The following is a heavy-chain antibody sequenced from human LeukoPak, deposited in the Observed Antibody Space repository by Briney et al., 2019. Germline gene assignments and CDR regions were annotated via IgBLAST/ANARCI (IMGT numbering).Heavy chain of an antibody. D-gene: IGHD6-13*01. V-gene: IGHV3-23*01. CDR1: GFTFSSNY. CDR3: ARHGSWSFDY. CDR2: ITSGSGRNV. Sequence: QSGGSLRLSCAASGFTFSSNYMSWVRQAPGKGLEWVSAITSGSGRNVYYADSLKGRFTISRDNSKNTLYLQMNSLRAEDTAVYYCARHGSWSFDYWGQGTLVTVSA. J-gene: IGHJ4*02.